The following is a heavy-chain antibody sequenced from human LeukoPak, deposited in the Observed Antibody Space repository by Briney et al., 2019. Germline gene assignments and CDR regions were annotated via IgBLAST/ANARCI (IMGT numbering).Heavy chain of an antibody. D-gene: IGHD4-17*01. CDR2: MNPNSGNT. CDR3: ASRLITVTTTLDY. J-gene: IGHJ4*02. V-gene: IGHV1-8*01. CDR1: GYTFTSYD. Sequence: APVKVSCKASGYTFTSYDINWVRQATGQGLEWMGWMNPNSGNTGYAQKFQGRVTMTRNTSISTAYMELSSLRSEDTAVYYCASRLITVTTTLDYWGQGTLVTVSS.